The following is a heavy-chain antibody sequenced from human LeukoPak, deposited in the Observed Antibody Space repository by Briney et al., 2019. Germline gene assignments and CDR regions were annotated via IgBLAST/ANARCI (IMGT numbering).Heavy chain of an antibody. CDR3: ARATDTAMGTWRNFQH. J-gene: IGHJ1*01. CDR1: GYTFTSYA. D-gene: IGHD5-18*01. V-gene: IGHV7-4-1*02. CDR2: INTNTGSP. Sequence: ASVKVSCKASGYTFTSYAMNWVRQAPGQGLEWMGWINTNTGSPTYAQGFTGRFVFSLDTSVSTAYLQISSLKAEDTAVYYCARATDTAMGTWRNFQHWGQGTLVTVSS.